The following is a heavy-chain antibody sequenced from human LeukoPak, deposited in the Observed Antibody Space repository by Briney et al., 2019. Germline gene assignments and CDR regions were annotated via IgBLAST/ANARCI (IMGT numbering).Heavy chain of an antibody. J-gene: IGHJ4*02. CDR3: AREPVGTSFDY. CDR1: GGSMRSSSYF. Sequence: SETLSLTCTVSGGSMRSSSYFWGWIRQPPGKGLEWIGSIHYGVGTYYNPSLRSRVTISVDTSKNQFSLKLSYMTAADTAVYYCAREPVGTSFDYWGQGTLVTVSS. D-gene: IGHD1-14*01. V-gene: IGHV4-39*07. CDR2: IHYGVGT.